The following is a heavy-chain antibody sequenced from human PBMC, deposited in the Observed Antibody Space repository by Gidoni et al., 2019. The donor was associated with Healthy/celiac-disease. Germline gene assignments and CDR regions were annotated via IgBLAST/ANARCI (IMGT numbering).Heavy chain of an antibody. J-gene: IGHJ6*02. CDR1: GYTFTSYA. Sequence: QVQLVQSGAEVKKPGASVQVSCKASGYTFTSYAMHWVRQAPGQRLEWMGWINAGNGNTKYSQKFQGRVTITRDTSASTAYMELSSLRSEDTAVYYCARADLGDFGMDVWGQGTTVTVSS. CDR2: INAGNGNT. CDR3: ARADLGDFGMDV. V-gene: IGHV1-3*01.